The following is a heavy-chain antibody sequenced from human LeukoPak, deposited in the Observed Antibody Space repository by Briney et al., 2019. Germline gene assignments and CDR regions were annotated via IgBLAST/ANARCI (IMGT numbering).Heavy chain of an antibody. CDR1: GYTFTSYP. CDR2: ISAYNGNT. D-gene: IGHD6-19*01. Sequence: ASVKVSCKASGYTFTSYPMNWVRQAPGQGLEWLGWISAYNGNTNYAQKLQGRVTMTTDTYTSTAYMELRSLRSDDTAVYYCARGHGYSSGWYLNYWGQGTLVTVSS. V-gene: IGHV1-18*01. CDR3: ARGHGYSSGWYLNY. J-gene: IGHJ4*02.